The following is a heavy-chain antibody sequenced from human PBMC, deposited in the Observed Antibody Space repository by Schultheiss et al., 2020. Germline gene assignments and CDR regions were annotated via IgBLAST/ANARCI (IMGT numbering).Heavy chain of an antibody. CDR2: IKQDGSEK. V-gene: IGHV3-7*01. D-gene: IGHD2-2*01. Sequence: GGSLRLSCAASGFTFSSYGMHWVRQAPGKGLEWVANIKQDGSEKYYVDSVKGRFTISRDNAKNSLYLQMNSLRAEDTAVYYCAREYCSSTSCQAPLFDYWGQGTLVTVSS. CDR1: GFTFSSYG. J-gene: IGHJ4*02. CDR3: AREYCSSTSCQAPLFDY.